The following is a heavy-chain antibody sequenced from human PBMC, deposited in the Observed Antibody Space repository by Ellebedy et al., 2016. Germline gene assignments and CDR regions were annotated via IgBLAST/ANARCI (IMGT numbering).Heavy chain of an antibody. CDR1: GFTFNNHA. Sequence: SLKISXVASGFTFNNHAMHWVRQAPGKGLEWVSGISWNSGSISYADSVKGRFTISRDNAKNSLYLQMNSLRAEDTALYYCAKDITMIVVVMGGSAFDIWGQGTMVTVSS. CDR3: AKDITMIVVVMGGSAFDI. D-gene: IGHD3-22*01. V-gene: IGHV3-9*01. CDR2: ISWNSGSI. J-gene: IGHJ3*02.